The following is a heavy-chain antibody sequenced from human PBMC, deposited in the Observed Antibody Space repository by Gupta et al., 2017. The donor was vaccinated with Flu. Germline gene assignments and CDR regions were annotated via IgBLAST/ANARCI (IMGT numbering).Heavy chain of an antibody. Sequence: QVQLQESGPGLVPPSQTLSLTCTVSGGSIRSGGHYWSWIRQRPGKGLEWIGYIYYSGSAYYSPSLKSRVRISVDTSKNHFSLNLTSVTAADTAEYYCARGPTFKYNSRGRGDYYYGMDVWGQGTTVTVSS. CDR1: GGSIRSGGHY. D-gene: IGHD1-14*01. J-gene: IGHJ6*02. V-gene: IGHV4-31*03. CDR2: IYYSGSA. CDR3: ARGPTFKYNSRGRGDYYYGMDV.